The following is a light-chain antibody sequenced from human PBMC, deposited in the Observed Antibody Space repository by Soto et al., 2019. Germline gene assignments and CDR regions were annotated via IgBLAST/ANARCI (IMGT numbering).Light chain of an antibody. CDR3: HQRQSWPRT. CDR1: QSVSSN. Sequence: EIVMTQSPATLSVSPWERATLSCRASQSVSSNLAWYQQKPGQAPRLLIYDASNRATGIPARFSASGSGTDFTLTISDVQPEDFALYYCHQRQSWPRTFGQGTKVDIK. CDR2: DAS. V-gene: IGKV3D-15*01. J-gene: IGKJ1*01.